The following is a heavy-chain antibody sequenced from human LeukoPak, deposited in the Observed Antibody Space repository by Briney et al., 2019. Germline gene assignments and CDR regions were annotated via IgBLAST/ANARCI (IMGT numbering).Heavy chain of an antibody. CDR2: ISAYNGNT. J-gene: IGHJ5*02. D-gene: IGHD2-2*01. CDR3: ARDCSSTSCSLPGDWFDP. Sequence: GASVKVSCKASGYTFTSYGISWVRQAPGQGLEWMGWISAYNGNTNYAQKLQGRVTMTTDTSTSTAYMELRSLRSDDTAVYYCARDCSSTSCSLPGDWFDPRGQGTLVTVSS. V-gene: IGHV1-18*01. CDR1: GYTFTSYG.